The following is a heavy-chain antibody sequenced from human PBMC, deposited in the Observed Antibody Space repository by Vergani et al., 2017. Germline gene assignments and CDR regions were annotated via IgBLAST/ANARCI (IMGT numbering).Heavy chain of an antibody. V-gene: IGHV4-59*12. Sequence: QVQLQESGPGLVKPSETLSLTCTVSGGSISSYYWSWIRQPPGKGLEWIGEINHSGSTNYNPSLKSRVTISVDTSKNQFSLKLSSVTAADTAVYYCARGRRGYSSIGYYYDSSGYYYFDYWGQGTLVTVSS. D-gene: IGHD3-22*01. CDR2: INHSGST. CDR1: GGSISSYY. J-gene: IGHJ4*02. CDR3: ARGRRGYSSIGYYYDSSGYYYFDY.